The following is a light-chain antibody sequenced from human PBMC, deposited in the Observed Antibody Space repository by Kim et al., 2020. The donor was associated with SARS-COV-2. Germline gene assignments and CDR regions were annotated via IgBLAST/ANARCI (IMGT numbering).Light chain of an antibody. CDR2: EDS. J-gene: IGLJ2*01. CDR3: QAWDIGTHVV. Sequence: SYELTQPPSVSVSPGQTASITCSGDSLGEKYVCWYQQKAGQSPLLVMYEDSKRPSGVPERFSGSNSGNRATLTISGTQAMDEADYYCQAWDIGTHVVFGGGTQLTVL. V-gene: IGLV3-1*01. CDR1: SLGEKY.